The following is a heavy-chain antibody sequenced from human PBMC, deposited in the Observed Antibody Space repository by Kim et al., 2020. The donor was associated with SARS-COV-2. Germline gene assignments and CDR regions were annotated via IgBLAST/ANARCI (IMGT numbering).Heavy chain of an antibody. CDR1: GYSFTSYW. Sequence: GASLQISCKGSGYSFTSYWIGWVRQMPGKGLEWMGIIYPGDSDTRYSPSFQGQVTISADKSISTAYLQWSSLKASDTAMYYCARVSRRIAVAGNAFDPWGQGTLVTVSS. CDR3: ARVSRRIAVAGNAFDP. V-gene: IGHV5-51*01. J-gene: IGHJ5*02. CDR2: IYPGDSDT. D-gene: IGHD6-19*01.